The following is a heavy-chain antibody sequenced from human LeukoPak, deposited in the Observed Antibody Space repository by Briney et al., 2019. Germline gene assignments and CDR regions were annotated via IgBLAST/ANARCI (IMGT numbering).Heavy chain of an antibody. V-gene: IGHV3-23*01. Sequence: GGSLRLSCAASGFTFSSRAMSWVRQAPGKGLEWVSAINAGGGSTYYADSVKGRFTISRDNSKNTLYLQMNSLRVEDTAIYYCAKDSADYWGQGTLVTVAS. CDR2: INAGGGST. CDR1: GFTFSSRA. J-gene: IGHJ4*02. CDR3: AKDSADY.